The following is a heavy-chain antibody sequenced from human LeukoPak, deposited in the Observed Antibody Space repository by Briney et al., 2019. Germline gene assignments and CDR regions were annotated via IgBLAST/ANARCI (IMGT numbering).Heavy chain of an antibody. CDR3: ARSDSSGPLIPLFDY. CDR2: IYYSGST. V-gene: IGHV4-39*01. D-gene: IGHD6-19*01. CDR1: GGSISSSSYY. Sequence: SETLSLTCTVSGGSISSSSYYWGWIRQPPGKGLEWIGSIYYSGSTHYNPSLKSRVTISVDTSKNQFSLKLHSVTAADTAVYYCARSDSSGPLIPLFDYWGQGTLVTVSS. J-gene: IGHJ4*02.